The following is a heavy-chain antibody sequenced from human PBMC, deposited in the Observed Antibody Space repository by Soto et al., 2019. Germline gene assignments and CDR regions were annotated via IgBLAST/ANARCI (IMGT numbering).Heavy chain of an antibody. CDR1: GFTFSSYG. Sequence: QLGGPLRLSCAASGFTFSSYGMHWVRQAPGKGLEWVAVIWYDGSNKYYADSVKGRFTISRDNSKNTLYLQMNSLRAEDTAVYYCARDNQDSSGWYAFDIWGQGTMVTVSS. V-gene: IGHV3-33*01. CDR3: ARDNQDSSGWYAFDI. CDR2: IWYDGSNK. J-gene: IGHJ3*02. D-gene: IGHD6-19*01.